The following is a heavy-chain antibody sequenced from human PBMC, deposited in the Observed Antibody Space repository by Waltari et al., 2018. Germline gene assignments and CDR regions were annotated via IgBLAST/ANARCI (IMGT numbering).Heavy chain of an antibody. CDR1: GFTFSSYS. D-gene: IGHD3-10*01. V-gene: IGHV3-48*04. J-gene: IGHJ3*02. CDR2: ISSSSSTI. CDR3: AREGGGDSDAFDI. Sequence: EVQLVESGGGLVQPGGSLRLSCAASGFTFSSYSMNWVRQAPGKGLEWVSYISSSSSTIYYADSVKGRFTISRDNAKNSLYLQMNSLRAEDTAVYYCAREGGGDSDAFDIWGQGTMVTVSS.